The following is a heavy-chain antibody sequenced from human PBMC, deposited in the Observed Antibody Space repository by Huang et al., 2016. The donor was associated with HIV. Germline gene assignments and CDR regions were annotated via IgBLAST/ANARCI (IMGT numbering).Heavy chain of an antibody. CDR3: ARRFSSSSGYFDY. Sequence: VQLVQSGAEVKKPGESLKISCKGSGYSFSSYWIAWVRQMPGKGLEGLGSLVPDDADTTYSPSVAGQVTISADKSIGTAYLQWSSLKASDTAMYYCARRFSSSSGYFDYWGQGSLVTVSS. CDR2: LVPDDADT. CDR1: GYSFSSYW. J-gene: IGHJ4*02. D-gene: IGHD6-6*01. V-gene: IGHV5-51*01.